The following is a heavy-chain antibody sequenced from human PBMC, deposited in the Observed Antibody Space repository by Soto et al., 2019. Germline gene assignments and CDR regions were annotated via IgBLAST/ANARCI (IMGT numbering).Heavy chain of an antibody. CDR1: GGSISSSNW. D-gene: IGHD6-19*01. J-gene: IGHJ6*02. Sequence: SETLSLTCAVSGGSISSSNWWSWVRQPPGKGLEWIGEIYHSGSTNYNPSLKSRVTISVDKSKNQFSLKLSSVTAADTAVYYCARVVNLVGSCLYQNYCDYCMDVWCQATTVSVSS. CDR2: IYHSGST. V-gene: IGHV4-4*02. CDR3: ARVVNLVGSCLYQNYCDYCMDV.